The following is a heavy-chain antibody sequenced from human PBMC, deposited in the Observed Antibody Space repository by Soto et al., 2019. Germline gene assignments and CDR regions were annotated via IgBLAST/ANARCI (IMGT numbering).Heavy chain of an antibody. V-gene: IGHV3-15*07. Sequence: VQLVESGGGFVKPGGSLRLSCAASGLTFSNVWMNWVRRAPGKGLEWVGHIKSKTDGGTTDYAAPVQGRFTISRDDSKNTLYLQMNSLKIDDTGVYYCTTDIWPYFQSDYWGQGTLVTVSP. CDR3: TTDIWPYFQSDY. CDR1: GLTFSNVW. D-gene: IGHD2-21*01. CDR2: IKSKTDGGTT. J-gene: IGHJ4*02.